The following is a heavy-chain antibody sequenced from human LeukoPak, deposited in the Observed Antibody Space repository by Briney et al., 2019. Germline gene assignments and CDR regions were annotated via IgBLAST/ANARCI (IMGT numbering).Heavy chain of an antibody. CDR2: ISTSSSYI. V-gene: IGHV3-21*01. J-gene: IGHJ4*02. CDR1: GFTFSLYS. D-gene: IGHD2-15*01. CDR3: ARDLSLYCSGGSCYSLNY. Sequence: GGSLRLSCAASGFTFSLYSMNWVRQAPGKGLEWVSSISTSSSYIYYADSVKGRFTPSRDNAKNSLYLQMNSLRADDTAVYYCARDLSLYCSGGSCYSLNYWGQGTLVTVSS.